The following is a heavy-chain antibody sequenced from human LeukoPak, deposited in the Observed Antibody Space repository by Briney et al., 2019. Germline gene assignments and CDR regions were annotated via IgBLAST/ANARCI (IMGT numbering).Heavy chain of an antibody. D-gene: IGHD3-22*01. Sequence: GGSLRLSCAASGFTFSTYAMRWVRQAPGKGLEWVAAISYDGSNKNYADSVKGRFTISRDNSKNTLYLQMNSLRAEDTAVYYCAKVGPSDSSGYYPLLFDYWGQGTLVTVSS. J-gene: IGHJ4*02. CDR1: GFTFSTYA. CDR2: ISYDGSNK. V-gene: IGHV3-30*04. CDR3: AKVGPSDSSGYYPLLFDY.